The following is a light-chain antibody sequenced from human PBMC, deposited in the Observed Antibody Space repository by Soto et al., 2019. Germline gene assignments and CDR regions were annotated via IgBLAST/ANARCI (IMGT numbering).Light chain of an antibody. Sequence: EILVTQSPATLSVSPGERATLSCRAGQGVTTNFAWYQKKYGKSPRLLIYDVSIRATGVPARLSGTGYETDLTITISGMKSEDSEVYFCQQYNNWTFSFGQGTRLEIK. CDR1: QGVTTN. CDR3: QQYNNWTFS. J-gene: IGKJ5*01. V-gene: IGKV3-15*01. CDR2: DVS.